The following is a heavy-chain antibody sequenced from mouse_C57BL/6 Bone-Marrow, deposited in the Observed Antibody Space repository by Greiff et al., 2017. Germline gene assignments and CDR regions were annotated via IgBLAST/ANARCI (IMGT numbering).Heavy chain of an antibody. V-gene: IGHV5-17*01. CDR2: ISSGSSTI. J-gene: IGHJ4*01. D-gene: IGHD3-2*02. CDR1: GFTFSDYG. Sequence: EVKLMESGGGLVKPGGSLKLSCAASGFTFSDYGMHWVRQAPEKGLELVAYISSGSSTIYYADTVKGRFTISRDNAKNTLFLQMTSLRSEDTAMYYCARPWKAHYAMDYWGQGTSVTVSS. CDR3: ARPWKAHYAMDY.